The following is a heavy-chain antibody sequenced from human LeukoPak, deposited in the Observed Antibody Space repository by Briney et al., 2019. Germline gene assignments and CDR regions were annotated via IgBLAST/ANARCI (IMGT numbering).Heavy chain of an antibody. CDR2: INHSGST. D-gene: IGHD2-15*01. V-gene: IGHV4-34*01. CDR3: ARGKVVVAATLKWFDP. J-gene: IGHJ5*02. Sequence: SETLSLTCAVYGGSFSGYYWSSIRQPPGKGLEWIGEINHSGSTNYNPSLKSRVTISVDTSKNQFSLKLSSVTAADTAVYYCARGKVVVAATLKWFDPWGQGTLVTVSS. CDR1: GGSFSGYY.